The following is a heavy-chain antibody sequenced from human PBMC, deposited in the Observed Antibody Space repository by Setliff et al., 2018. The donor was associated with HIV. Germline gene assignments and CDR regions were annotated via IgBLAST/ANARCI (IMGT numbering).Heavy chain of an antibody. CDR3: ARDLGINPQGWFDP. CDR2: ISAYNDNT. V-gene: IGHV1-18*01. D-gene: IGHD3-16*01. Sequence: ASVKVSCKASGYTFSSYGVSWVRRAPGQGLEWMGWISAYNDNTNYAQKLQGRVTMTTDTSTSTAYMELRSLRSDDTAVYYCARDLGINPQGWFDPWGQGTLVTVSS. CDR1: GYTFSSYG. J-gene: IGHJ5*02.